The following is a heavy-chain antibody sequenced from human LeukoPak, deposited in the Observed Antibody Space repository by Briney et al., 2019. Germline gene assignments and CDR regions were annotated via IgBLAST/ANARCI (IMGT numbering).Heavy chain of an antibody. D-gene: IGHD5-18*01. CDR3: ARVRYSYGYDY. CDR1: GGSISSYY. Sequence: PSETLSLTCTVSGGSISSYYWSWIQQPPGKGLEWIGYIYYSGSTNYNPSLKSRVTISVDTSKNQFSLKLSSVTAADTAVYYCARVRYSYGYDYWGQGTLVTVSS. J-gene: IGHJ4*02. V-gene: IGHV4-59*01. CDR2: IYYSGST.